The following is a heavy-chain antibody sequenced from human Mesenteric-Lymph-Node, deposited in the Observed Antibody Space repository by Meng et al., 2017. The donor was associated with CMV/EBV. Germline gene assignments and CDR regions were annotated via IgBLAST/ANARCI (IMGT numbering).Heavy chain of an antibody. V-gene: IGHV3-48*04. CDR3: ARDNGGYSSSYYYYGMDV. J-gene: IGHJ6*02. CDR2: ISSISSTI. CDR1: GFTFDSYS. Sequence: GGSLRLSCAASGFTFDSYSMNWVRQAPGKGLEWVSYISSISSTIYYADSVEGRFTISRDNAKNSLYLQMNSLRADDTAVYYCARDNGGYSSSYYYYGMDVWGHGTTVTVSS. D-gene: IGHD4-11*01.